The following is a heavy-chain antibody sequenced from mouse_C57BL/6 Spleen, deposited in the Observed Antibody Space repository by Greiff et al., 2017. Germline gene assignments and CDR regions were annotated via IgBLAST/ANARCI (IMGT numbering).Heavy chain of an antibody. CDR2: IFPGSGST. J-gene: IGHJ3*01. CDR3: ARSESWDERAWFAY. V-gene: IGHV1-75*01. Sequence: SGPELVKPGASVKISCKASGYTFTDYYINWVKQRPGQGLEWIGWIFPGSGSTYYNEKFKGKATLTVDKSSSTAYMLLSSLTSEDSAVYFCARSESWDERAWFAYWGQGTLVTVSA. D-gene: IGHD4-1*01. CDR1: GYTFTDYY.